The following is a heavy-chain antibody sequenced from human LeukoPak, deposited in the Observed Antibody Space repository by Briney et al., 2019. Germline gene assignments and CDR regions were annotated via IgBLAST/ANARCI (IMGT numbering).Heavy chain of an antibody. CDR2: INPSGGST. J-gene: IGHJ6*03. D-gene: IGHD5/OR15-5a*01. CDR3: AKELEGIYPSPFSVYYYYMDV. V-gene: IGHV1-46*01. Sequence: ASVKVSCKASGYTFTSYYMHWVRQAPGQGLEWMGIINPSGGSTSYAQKFQGRVTMTRDTSTSTVYMELSSLRSEDTAVYYCAKELEGIYPSPFSVYYYYMDVWGKGTTVTVSS. CDR1: GYTFTSYY.